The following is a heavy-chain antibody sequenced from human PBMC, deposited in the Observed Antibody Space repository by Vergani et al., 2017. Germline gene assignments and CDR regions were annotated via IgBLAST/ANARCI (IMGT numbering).Heavy chain of an antibody. V-gene: IGHV3-30-3*01. CDR1: GFTFSRYA. Sequence: QVQLVESGGGVVQPGRSLRLSCAASGFTFSRYAMHSVRQAPGKGLEWVAVISYDGSNKYYADPVKGRFTISKDNSKNTRYLQMNSLRAEDTAVYYCARDKLYYDWYVDLWGRGTLVTVSS. D-gene: IGHD2-8*01. J-gene: IGHJ2*01. CDR2: ISYDGSNK. CDR3: ARDKLYYDWYVDL.